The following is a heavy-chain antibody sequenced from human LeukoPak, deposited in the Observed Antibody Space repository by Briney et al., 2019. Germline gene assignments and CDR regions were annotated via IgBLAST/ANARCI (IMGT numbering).Heavy chain of an antibody. D-gene: IGHD3-22*01. CDR3: VRAVEYYYDSSGYAVDY. CDR1: GFTFARYS. CDR2: ISSSSSNI. V-gene: IGHV3-21*01. J-gene: IGHJ4*02. Sequence: GGSLRLSCAASGFTFARYSMNGVRQAPGKGLEWVSSISSSSSNIYYADSVTGRFTISRDNAKNSLYLQMNSLRAEDTAVYYCVRAVEYYYDSSGYAVDYWGQGTLVTVSS.